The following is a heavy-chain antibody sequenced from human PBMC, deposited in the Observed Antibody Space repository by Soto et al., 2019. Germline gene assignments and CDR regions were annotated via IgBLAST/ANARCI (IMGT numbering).Heavy chain of an antibody. Sequence: EVQLLESGGGLVKPGGSLSLSCAASGFTFSRYSLLWVRQASGKGLEWVPSISGRGDHIFYADSLKGRLTVSRDNANDSVSLQMNSLKAQDTAVYYCARAAYYDFITDFSTGLPVDYWGQGTLVTV. CDR2: ISGRGDHI. CDR3: ARAAYYDFITDFSTGLPVDY. V-gene: IGHV3-21*02. J-gene: IGHJ4*02. CDR1: GFTFSRYS. D-gene: IGHD3-3*01.